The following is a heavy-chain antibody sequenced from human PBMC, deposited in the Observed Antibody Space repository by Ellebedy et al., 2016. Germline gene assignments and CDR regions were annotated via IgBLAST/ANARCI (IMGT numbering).Heavy chain of an antibody. V-gene: IGHV3-33*01. J-gene: IGHJ4*02. Sequence: GESLKISCAASGFTFSSYGMHWVRQAPGKGLEWVAAIWYDGSNKYYADSVKGRFTISRDNSKNTLYLQMNSLRAEDTAVYYCARDRRERILPRGYFDYWGQGTLVTVSS. D-gene: IGHD3-9*01. CDR3: ARDRRERILPRGYFDY. CDR2: IWYDGSNK. CDR1: GFTFSSYG.